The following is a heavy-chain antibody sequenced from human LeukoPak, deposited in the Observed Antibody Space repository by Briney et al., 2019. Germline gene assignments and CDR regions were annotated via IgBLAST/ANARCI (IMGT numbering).Heavy chain of an antibody. Sequence: GGSLRLSCAASRFTVSRNYMSWVRQAPGKGLEWVSVVYSSGSVSYADSVKGRFTISRDSSKNTVNLQMNSLRLEDTAVYYCAKDRGVVRGVGNWGQGILVTVSS. V-gene: IGHV3-66*03. CDR1: RFTVSRNY. D-gene: IGHD3-10*01. CDR2: VYSSGSV. CDR3: AKDRGVVRGVGN. J-gene: IGHJ4*02.